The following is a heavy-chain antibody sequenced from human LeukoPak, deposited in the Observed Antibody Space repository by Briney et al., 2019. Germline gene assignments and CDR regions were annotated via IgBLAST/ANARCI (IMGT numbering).Heavy chain of an antibody. CDR1: GFTFSSYG. V-gene: IGHV3-33*06. J-gene: IGHJ6*02. CDR3: VKTRPPDYYGMDV. Sequence: GGSLRLSCAASGFTFSSYGMHWVRQAPGKGLEWVAVIWYDGSSKYYADSVKGRFTISRDNSKNTLYLQMNSLRAEDTAVYYCVKTRPPDYYGMDVWGQGTTVTVSS. CDR2: IWYDGSSK.